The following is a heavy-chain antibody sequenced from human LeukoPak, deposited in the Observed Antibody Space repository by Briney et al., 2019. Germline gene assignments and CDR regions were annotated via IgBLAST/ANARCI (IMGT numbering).Heavy chain of an antibody. D-gene: IGHD2-2*01. Sequence: PGGSLKLSCAASGFTFSGSAMHWVRQASGKGLEGVVRIRSKANSYATAYAASVKGRFTISRDDSKNTAYLQMNSLKTEDTAVYYCTRSGPVVPAANAWYYFDYWGQGTLVTVSS. CDR3: TRSGPVVPAANAWYYFDY. CDR1: GFTFSGSA. V-gene: IGHV3-73*01. CDR2: IRSKANSYAT. J-gene: IGHJ4*02.